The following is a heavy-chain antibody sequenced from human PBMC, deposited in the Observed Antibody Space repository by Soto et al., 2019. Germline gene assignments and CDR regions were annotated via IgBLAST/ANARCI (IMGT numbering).Heavy chain of an antibody. V-gene: IGHV3-30*18. CDR1: GFTFSSYG. D-gene: IGHD5-18*01. CDR3: AKVLDTAMVIGGVDYYGMDV. CDR2: ISYDGSNK. Sequence: GSLRLSCAASGFTFSSYGMHWVRQAPGKGLEWVAVISYDGSNKYYADSVKGRFTISRDNSKNTLYLQMNSLRAEDTAVYYCAKVLDTAMVIGGVDYYGMDVWGQGTTVTVSS. J-gene: IGHJ6*02.